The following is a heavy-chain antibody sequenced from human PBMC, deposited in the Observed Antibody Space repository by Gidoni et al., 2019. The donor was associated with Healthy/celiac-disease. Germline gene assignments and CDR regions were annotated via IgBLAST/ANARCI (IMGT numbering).Heavy chain of an antibody. CDR3: ARVVELFGDYGMDV. V-gene: IGHV4-30-2*01. Sequence: QLQLQESGSGLVKPSQTLSLTCAVSGGSISRGGYSWSWIRQPPGKGLEWIGYIYHSGSTYYNPSLKSRVTISVDRSKNQFSLKLSSVTAADTAVYYCARVVELFGDYGMDVWGQGTTVTVSS. D-gene: IGHD3-10*02. CDR1: GGSISRGGYS. J-gene: IGHJ6*02. CDR2: IYHSGST.